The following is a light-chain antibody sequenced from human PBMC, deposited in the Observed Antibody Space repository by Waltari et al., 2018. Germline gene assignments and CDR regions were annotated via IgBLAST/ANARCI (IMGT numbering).Light chain of an antibody. V-gene: IGKV3-20*01. Sequence: EIVLTQSPGTLSLSPGERATLFCRASQSIGKYLVWYQQKPGQAPRLLIYGASTRVTGIPDRFSGGGSGTDFSLSITRLEPEDFAVYYCQHYVRLPATFGQGTTVEI. J-gene: IGKJ1*01. CDR2: GAS. CDR3: QHYVRLPAT. CDR1: QSIGKY.